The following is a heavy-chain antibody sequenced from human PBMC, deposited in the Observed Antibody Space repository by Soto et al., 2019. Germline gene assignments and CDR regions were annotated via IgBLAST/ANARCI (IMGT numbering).Heavy chain of an antibody. CDR3: ARWDYGVNAFDI. CDR2: INSDGSST. Sequence: GGSLRLSCAASGFTFSSYWMHWVRQAPGKGPVWVSRINSDGSSTSYADSVKGRFTISRDNAKNTLYLQMGSLRAEDMAVYYCARWDYGVNAFDIWGQGTMVTVSS. J-gene: IGHJ3*02. D-gene: IGHD4-17*01. CDR1: GFTFSSYW. V-gene: IGHV3-74*01.